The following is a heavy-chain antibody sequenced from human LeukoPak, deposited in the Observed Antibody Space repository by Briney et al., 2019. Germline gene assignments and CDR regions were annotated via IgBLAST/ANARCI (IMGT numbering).Heavy chain of an antibody. Sequence: GGSLRLSCAASGFTFSSYWMHWVRQAPGKGLVWVSRINSDGSSRRYADSVKGRFTISRDNAKNTVHLQMNSLRVEDTAVYYCAATGMVASWGQGTLVTVSS. CDR3: AATGMVAS. D-gene: IGHD1-26*01. J-gene: IGHJ5*02. CDR1: GFTFSSYW. V-gene: IGHV3-74*01. CDR2: INSDGSSR.